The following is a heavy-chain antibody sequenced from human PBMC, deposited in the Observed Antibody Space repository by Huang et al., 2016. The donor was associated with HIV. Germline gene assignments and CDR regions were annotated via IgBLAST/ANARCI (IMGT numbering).Heavy chain of an antibody. Sequence: EVQLLESGGGLVQPGGSLRLSCAVSGFTFSSYDMSWVRLAPGKGLDWISTIGGGGGRTYYAGSVKGRFTVSRDNSKSTVYLQMTSLRAEDTAVYYCAKDLTTKNSWMYFDYWGRGTLVTVSS. CDR3: AKDLTTKNSWMYFDY. D-gene: IGHD4-17*01. J-gene: IGHJ4*02. V-gene: IGHV3-23*01. CDR1: GFTFSSYD. CDR2: IGGGGGRT.